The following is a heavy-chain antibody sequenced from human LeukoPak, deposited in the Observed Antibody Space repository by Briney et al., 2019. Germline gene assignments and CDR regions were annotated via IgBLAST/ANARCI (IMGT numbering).Heavy chain of an antibody. D-gene: IGHD3-10*01. CDR2: IYYSGST. CDR3: ARTRYYYNSRSYGAPYYFDY. Sequence: SETLSLTCTVSGGSISSYHWGWIRQPPGKGLEWIGSIYYSGSTYYNPSLKSRVTISVDTSKNQFSLKLSSVAAADTAVYYCARTRYYYNSRSYGAPYYFDYWGQGTLVTVSS. J-gene: IGHJ4*02. CDR1: GGSISSYH. V-gene: IGHV4-39*01.